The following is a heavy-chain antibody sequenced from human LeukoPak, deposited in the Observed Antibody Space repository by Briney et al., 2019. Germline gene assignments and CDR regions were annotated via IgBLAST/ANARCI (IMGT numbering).Heavy chain of an antibody. D-gene: IGHD2-21*01. J-gene: IGHJ4*02. Sequence: SQTLSLTCTVSGGSISSGDYYWSWIRQPPGKGLEWIGYIYYSGSTYYNPSLKSRVTISVDTSKNQFSLKLSSVTAADTAVYYCARVASAIHNDFDYWGQGTLVTVSS. CDR3: ARVASAIHNDFDY. CDR1: GGSISSGDYY. V-gene: IGHV4-30-4*01. CDR2: IYYSGST.